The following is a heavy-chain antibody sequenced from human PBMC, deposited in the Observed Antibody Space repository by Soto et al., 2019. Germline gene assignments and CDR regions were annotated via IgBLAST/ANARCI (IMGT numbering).Heavy chain of an antibody. CDR3: AKIRYYDSSGEADY. CDR1: GFTFSSYA. CDR2: ISGSGGST. V-gene: IGHV3-23*01. Sequence: PGGSLRLSCAASGFTFSSYAMSWVRQAPGKGLEWVSAISGSGGSTYYADSVKGRFTISRDNSKNTLYLQMNSLRAEDTAVYYCAKIRYYDSSGEADYWGQGPLVTVSS. D-gene: IGHD3-22*01. J-gene: IGHJ4*02.